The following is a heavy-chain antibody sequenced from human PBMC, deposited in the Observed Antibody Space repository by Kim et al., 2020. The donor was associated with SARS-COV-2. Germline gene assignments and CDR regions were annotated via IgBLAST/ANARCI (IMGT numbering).Heavy chain of an antibody. V-gene: IGHV3-15*01. CDR2: IKSKTDGGTT. Sequence: GGSLRLSCAASGFTFSNAWMSWVRQAPGKGLEWVGRIKSKTDGGTTDYAAPVKGRFTISRDDSKNTLYLQMNSLKTEDTAVYYCTTWEYYDILTGYSNDAFDIWGQGTMVTVSS. CDR1: GFTFSNAW. CDR3: TTWEYYDILTGYSNDAFDI. D-gene: IGHD3-9*01. J-gene: IGHJ3*02.